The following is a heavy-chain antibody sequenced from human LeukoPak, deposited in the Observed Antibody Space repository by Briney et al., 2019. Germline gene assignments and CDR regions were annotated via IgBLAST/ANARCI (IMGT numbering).Heavy chain of an antibody. CDR2: INHSGST. V-gene: IGHV4-34*01. Sequence: PSETLSLTCAVYGGSFSGYYWSWIRQPPGKGLEWIGEINHSGSTNYNPSLKSRVTISVDTSKNQFSLKLSSVTAADTAVYYCARGLGTEQLWTWDYYYYGMDVWGQGTTVTVSS. CDR3: ARGLGTEQLWTWDYYYYGMDV. CDR1: GGSFSGYY. D-gene: IGHD5-18*01. J-gene: IGHJ6*02.